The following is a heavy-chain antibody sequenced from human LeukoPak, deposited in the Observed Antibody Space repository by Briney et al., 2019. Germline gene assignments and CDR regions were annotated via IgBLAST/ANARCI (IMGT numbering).Heavy chain of an antibody. V-gene: IGHV1-69*13. CDR3: ARSILTGITVNPFEY. CDR2: IIPLFGRT. J-gene: IGHJ4*02. CDR1: GYTFTSYG. D-gene: IGHD3-9*01. Sequence: SVKVSCKASGYTFTSYGISWVRQAPGQGLEWMGGIIPLFGRTNYAQKFQGRVTITADESTSTAYLELGSLRSGDTAVYYCARSILTGITVNPFEYWGQGTLVTVSS.